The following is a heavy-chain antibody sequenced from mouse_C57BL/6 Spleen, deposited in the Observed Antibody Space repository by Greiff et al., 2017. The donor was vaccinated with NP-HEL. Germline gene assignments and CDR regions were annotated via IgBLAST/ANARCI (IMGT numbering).Heavy chain of an antibody. V-gene: IGHV14-4*01. CDR1: GFNIKDDY. J-gene: IGHJ3*01. CDR3: TTELLAY. Sequence: EVQLVESGAELVRPGASVKLSCTASGFNIKDDYMHWVKQRPEQGLEWIGWIDPENGDTEYASKFQGKATITADTSSNTAYLQLSSLTSEDTAVYYCTTELLAYWGQGTLVTVSA. CDR2: IDPENGDT.